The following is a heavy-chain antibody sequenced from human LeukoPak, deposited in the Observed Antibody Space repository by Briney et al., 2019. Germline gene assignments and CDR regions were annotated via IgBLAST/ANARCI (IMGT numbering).Heavy chain of an antibody. CDR1: GFTFSNAW. V-gene: IGHV3-15*01. Sequence: GGSLRLSCAASGFTFSNAWMSWVRQAPGKGLEWVGRIKSKTDGGTTDYAAPVKGRFTISRDDSKNTLYLQMNSLKTEDTAVYYCTTRGYSGYGGGQDYWGQGTLVTVSS. CDR3: TTRGYSGYGGGQDY. J-gene: IGHJ4*02. CDR2: IKSKTDGGTT. D-gene: IGHD5-12*01.